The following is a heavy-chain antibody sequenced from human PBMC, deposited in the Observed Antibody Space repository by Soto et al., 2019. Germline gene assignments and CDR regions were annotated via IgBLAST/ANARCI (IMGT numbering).Heavy chain of an antibody. CDR3: AIGWVLYYDFWSGSPNGMDV. D-gene: IGHD3-3*01. V-gene: IGHV3-21*01. J-gene: IGHJ6*02. CDR1: GFTFSSYS. Sequence: GGSLRLSCAASGFTFSSYSMNWVRQAPGKGLEWVSSISSSSSYIYYADSVKGRFTISRDNAKNSLYLQMNSLRAEDTAVYYCAIGWVLYYDFWSGSPNGMDVWGQGTTVTVSS. CDR2: ISSSSSYI.